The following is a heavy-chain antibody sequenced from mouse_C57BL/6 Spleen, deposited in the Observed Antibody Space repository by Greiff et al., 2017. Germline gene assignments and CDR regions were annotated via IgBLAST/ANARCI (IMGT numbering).Heavy chain of an antibody. V-gene: IGHV1-15*01. CDR2: IDPETGGT. J-gene: IGHJ4*01. CDR3: TRTAYDGYYVGYAMAY. CDR1: GYTFTDYE. D-gene: IGHD2-3*01. Sequence: LVESGAELVRPGASVTLSCKASGYTFTDYEMHWVKQTPVHGLEWIGAIDPETGGTAYNQKFKGKAILTADKSSSTAYMELRSLTSEDSAVYYCTRTAYDGYYVGYAMAYWGEGTSVTVSS.